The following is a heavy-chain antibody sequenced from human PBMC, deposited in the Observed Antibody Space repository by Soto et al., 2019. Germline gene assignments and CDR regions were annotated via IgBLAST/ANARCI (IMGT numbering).Heavy chain of an antibody. D-gene: IGHD1-26*01. V-gene: IGHV4-59*01. CDR3: ARGGSYGDFFDY. CDR1: GGSMSSNY. CDR2: IYYTGST. J-gene: IGHJ4*02. Sequence: SETLSLTCTVSGGSMSSNYWTWIRQSPGKGLEWIGYIYYTGSTKYNPPLKSRVTISLDTSKKQFSLRLTSVTSADTAVYYCARGGSYGDFFDYWGQGAQVTVSS.